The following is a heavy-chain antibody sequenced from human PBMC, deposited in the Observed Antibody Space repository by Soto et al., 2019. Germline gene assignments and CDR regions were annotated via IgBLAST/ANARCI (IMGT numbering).Heavy chain of an antibody. CDR2: ISSDGNTQ. J-gene: IGHJ4*02. V-gene: IGHV3-30*03. Sequence: QVQLVESGGGVVQPGRSLRLSCAASGFTFSNSGMHWVRQAPGKGLEWVAVISSDGNTQFYADSVKGRFSISRDNSKNTLYLDMNSLRADDAAVYYCPGQIASGHWGQGTLVTVSS. CDR3: PGQIASGH. CDR1: GFTFSNSG. D-gene: IGHD2-8*02.